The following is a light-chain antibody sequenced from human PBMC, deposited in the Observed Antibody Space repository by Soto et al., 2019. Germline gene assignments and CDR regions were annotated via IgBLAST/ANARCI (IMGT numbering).Light chain of an antibody. CDR1: QSGSSSY. V-gene: IGKV3-20*01. Sequence: EIVLTQSPGTLSLSPRERATLSCRASQSGSSSYLAWYQHKPGQAPRLLIYGASSSAPGIPDRLSGSGSGTDFTLTISRREPEDFAVYYCQQYGSSQTFGQGTKVEIK. CDR2: GAS. CDR3: QQYGSSQT. J-gene: IGKJ1*01.